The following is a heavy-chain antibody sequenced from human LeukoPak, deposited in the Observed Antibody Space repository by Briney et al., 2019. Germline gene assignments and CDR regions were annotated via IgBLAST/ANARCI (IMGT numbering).Heavy chain of an antibody. Sequence: GGSLRLSCVVSGISLSNYAMPWVRQAPGKGLEWVSDISERGGSTTYADSVKGRFTISRDTSLNTLYLQMNNLRAEDPAVYFCAKRGVVIRGILVIGYHQEAYHYDFWGQGVLVTVSS. V-gene: IGHV3-23*01. J-gene: IGHJ4*02. D-gene: IGHD3-10*01. CDR1: GISLSNYA. CDR2: ISERGGST. CDR3: AKRGVVIRGILVIGYHQEAYHYDF.